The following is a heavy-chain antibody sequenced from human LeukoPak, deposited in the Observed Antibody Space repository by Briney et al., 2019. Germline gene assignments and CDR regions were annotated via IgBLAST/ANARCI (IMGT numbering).Heavy chain of an antibody. CDR2: IIPIFGTA. CDR1: GGTFSSYA. CDR3: ARTRGRNFMIVYYYYGMDV. D-gene: IGHD1-14*01. V-gene: IGHV1-69*01. J-gene: IGHJ6*02. Sequence: SVKVSCKASGGTFSSYAISWVRQAPGQGLEWMGGIIPIFGTANYAQEFQGRVTITADESTSTAYMELSSLRSEDTAVYYCARTRGRNFMIVYYYYGMDVWGQGTTVTVSS.